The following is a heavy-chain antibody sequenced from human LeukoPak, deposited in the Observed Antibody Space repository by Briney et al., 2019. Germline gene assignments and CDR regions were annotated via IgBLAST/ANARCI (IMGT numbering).Heavy chain of an antibody. CDR2: FDPEDGET. J-gene: IGHJ3*02. CDR1: GYTLTELS. V-gene: IGHV1-24*01. Sequence: ASVKVSYKVPGYTLTELSMHWVRQAPGKGLEWMGGFDPEDGETTYAQKFQGRVTMTRNTSISTAYMELSSLRSEDTAVYYCARVPYCSGGSCYSEAFDIWGQGTMVTVSS. D-gene: IGHD2-15*01. CDR3: ARVPYCSGGSCYSEAFDI.